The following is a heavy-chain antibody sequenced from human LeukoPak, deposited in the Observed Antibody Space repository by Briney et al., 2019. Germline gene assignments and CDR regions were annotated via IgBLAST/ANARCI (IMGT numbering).Heavy chain of an antibody. CDR2: IYYSGST. J-gene: IGHJ4*02. Sequence: SETLSLTCTVSGGSISSYYWSWIRQPPGKGLEWIGYIYYSGSTNYNPSLKSRVTISADTSKNQFSLKLSSVTAADTAVYYCARLVDSSFVDYWGQGTLVTVSS. CDR3: ARLVDSSFVDY. CDR1: GGSISSYY. V-gene: IGHV4-59*01. D-gene: IGHD6-6*01.